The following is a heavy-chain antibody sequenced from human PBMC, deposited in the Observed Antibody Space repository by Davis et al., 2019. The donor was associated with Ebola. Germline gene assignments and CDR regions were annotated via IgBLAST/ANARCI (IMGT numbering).Heavy chain of an antibody. Sequence: GESLKISCKASEYRFANYWIGWVRQKPGKGLEWMGMIYPSDSDTRYSPSFQGQVIISADESISTAYLQWNTLQASDTAVYYCARLYGPGHYLNWYFNLWGRGTLVTVSS. CDR2: IYPSDSDT. V-gene: IGHV5-51*01. CDR1: EYRFANYW. J-gene: IGHJ2*01. D-gene: IGHD3-10*01. CDR3: ARLYGPGHYLNWYFNL.